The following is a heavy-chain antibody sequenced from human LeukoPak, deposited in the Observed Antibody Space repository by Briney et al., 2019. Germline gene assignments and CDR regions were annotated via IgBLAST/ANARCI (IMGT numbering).Heavy chain of an antibody. CDR3: ARDPYYYDSSGIYYYYGMDV. Sequence: ASVKVSCKASGYTFTSYGISWVRQATGQGLEWMGWISAYNGNTNYAQKLQGRVTMTTDTSTSTAYMELRSLRSDDTAVYYCARDPYYYDSSGIYYYYGMDVWGRGTTVTVSS. J-gene: IGHJ6*02. CDR2: ISAYNGNT. CDR1: GYTFTSYG. V-gene: IGHV1-18*01. D-gene: IGHD3-22*01.